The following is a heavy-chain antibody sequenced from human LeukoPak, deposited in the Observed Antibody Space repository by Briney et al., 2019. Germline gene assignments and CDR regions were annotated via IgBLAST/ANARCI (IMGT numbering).Heavy chain of an antibody. V-gene: IGHV4-4*09. CDR2: IYTSGST. Sequence: SETLSLTCTVSGGSISSYYWSWIRQPPGKGLEWIGYIYTSGSTNYNPSLKSRDTISVDTSKNQFSLKLSSVTAADTAVYYCARRMATTRYYYMDVWGKGTTVTVSS. CDR1: GGSISSYY. J-gene: IGHJ6*03. CDR3: ARRMATTRYYYMDV. D-gene: IGHD5-24*01.